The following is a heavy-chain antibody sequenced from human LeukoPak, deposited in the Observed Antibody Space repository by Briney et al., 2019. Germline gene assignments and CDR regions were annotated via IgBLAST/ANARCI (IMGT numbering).Heavy chain of an antibody. Sequence: ASVKVSCKVSGYTLTELSMHWVRQAPGKGLEWMGGFDPEDGETIYAQKFQGRVTMTEDTSTDTAYMELSSLRSEDTAVYYCATEDPPGIAARGAKPFDYWGQGTLVTASS. CDR1: GYTLTELS. CDR2: FDPEDGET. D-gene: IGHD6-13*01. CDR3: ATEDPPGIAARGAKPFDY. J-gene: IGHJ4*02. V-gene: IGHV1-24*01.